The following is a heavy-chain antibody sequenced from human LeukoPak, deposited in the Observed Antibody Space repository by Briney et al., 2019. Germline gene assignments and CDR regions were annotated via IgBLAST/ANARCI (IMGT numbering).Heavy chain of an antibody. Sequence: GGSLRLSCAASGFTFSSCSMNWVRQAPGKGLEWISHISSSSSTTSYADSVKGRFTISRDNVKESLYLQMNSLRDEDTAIYYCARGGQLGGQGTLVTVSS. V-gene: IGHV3-48*02. D-gene: IGHD1-1*01. J-gene: IGHJ4*02. CDR3: ARGGQL. CDR2: ISSSSSTT. CDR1: GFTFSSCS.